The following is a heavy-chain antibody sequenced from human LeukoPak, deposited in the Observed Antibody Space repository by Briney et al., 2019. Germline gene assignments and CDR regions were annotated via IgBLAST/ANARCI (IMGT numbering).Heavy chain of an antibody. J-gene: IGHJ4*02. Sequence: PGGSLRLSCAASGFPLSSYSINWVRQAPGKGLEWVSYISSRGSAIYYVDSVKGGFTVSRDNAKNSLFLQMNSPRAEDTAVYYCVRVKGRYFEYWGQGALVTVSS. CDR3: VRVKGRYFEY. V-gene: IGHV3-48*01. CDR2: ISSRGSAI. D-gene: IGHD2-15*01. CDR1: GFPLSSYS.